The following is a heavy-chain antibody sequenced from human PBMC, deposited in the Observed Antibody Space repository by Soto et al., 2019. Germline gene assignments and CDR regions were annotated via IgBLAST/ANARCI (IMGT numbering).Heavy chain of an antibody. CDR1: GGSLSRDNFF. V-gene: IGHV4-31*03. CDR3: AREVISPATSDAFDI. Sequence: QVQLQESGPGLVKPSQTLSVTCTVSGGSLSRDNFFWSWVRQHPETGLEWVGNIYHTGAAYYNPSLKSRLTISLDTSKNRFSLSLISVTAADTAVYYCAREVISPATSDAFDIWGQGTMVTVSS. J-gene: IGHJ3*02. CDR2: IYHTGAA. D-gene: IGHD1-26*01.